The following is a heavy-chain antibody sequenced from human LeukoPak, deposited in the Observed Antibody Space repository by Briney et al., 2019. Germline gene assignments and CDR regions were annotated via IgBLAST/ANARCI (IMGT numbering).Heavy chain of an antibody. CDR3: ARTYYYGSGSHLGAFDI. D-gene: IGHD3-10*01. V-gene: IGHV4-31*03. CDR1: GGSISSGGYY. CDR2: IYYSGST. Sequence: KPSETLSLTCTVSGGSISSGGYYWSWIRQHPGKGLEWIGYIYYSGSTYYNPSLKSRVTISVDTSKNQFSLKLSSVTAADTAVYYCARTYYYGSGSHLGAFDIWGQGTMVTVSS. J-gene: IGHJ3*02.